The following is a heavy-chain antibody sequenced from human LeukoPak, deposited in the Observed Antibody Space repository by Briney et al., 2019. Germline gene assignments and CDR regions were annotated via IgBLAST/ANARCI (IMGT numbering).Heavy chain of an antibody. Sequence: GGSLRLSCAASGFTFSDHVMHWVRQAPGKGLEGVAGTSYDGTNKYEADSVKGRFIISRDNSKNTLFLQMTSLRAGDRVVYFCTRDRRGKWYQYLYRWGQGTLV. CDR1: GFTFSDHV. J-gene: IGHJ4*02. CDR3: TRDRRGKWYQYLYR. V-gene: IGHV3-30*04. D-gene: IGHD2-8*01. CDR2: TSYDGTNK.